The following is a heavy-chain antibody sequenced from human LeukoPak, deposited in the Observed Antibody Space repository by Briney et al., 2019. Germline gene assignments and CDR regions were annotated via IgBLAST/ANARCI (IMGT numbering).Heavy chain of an antibody. CDR3: ARGGEAWDLLRHFDY. Sequence: PGTSLRLSCAASGFTFSSYAMYWVRQAPGRGLERVAVISYDGNGKNYADSVKGRFTISRVNSQNTLHLQMNSLRPDDTAVYYCARGGEAWDLLRHFDYWGQGTLVTVSS. D-gene: IGHD1-26*01. CDR2: ISYDGNGK. J-gene: IGHJ4*02. CDR1: GFTFSSYA. V-gene: IGHV3-30-3*01.